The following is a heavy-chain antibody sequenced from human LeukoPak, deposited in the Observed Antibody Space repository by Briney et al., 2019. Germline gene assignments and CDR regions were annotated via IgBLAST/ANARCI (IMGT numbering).Heavy chain of an antibody. CDR2: INSDGSST. CDR1: GFTFSSYW. V-gene: IGHV3-74*01. Sequence: PGGSLRLSCAASGFTFSSYWMHWVRQAPGKGLVWVSRINSDGSSTSYADSVKGRFTISRDNAKNTLYLQMNSLRAEGTAVYYCARVGYYDSSGYDFDYWGQGTLVTVSS. J-gene: IGHJ4*02. CDR3: ARVGYYDSSGYDFDY. D-gene: IGHD3-22*01.